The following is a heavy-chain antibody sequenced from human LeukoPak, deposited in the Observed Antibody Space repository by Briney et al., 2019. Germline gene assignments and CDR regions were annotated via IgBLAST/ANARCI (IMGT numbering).Heavy chain of an antibody. J-gene: IGHJ4*02. V-gene: IGHV4-39*01. D-gene: IGHD3-22*01. Sequence: SETLSLTCTVSGGSISSSSYFWGWIRQPPGKELEWIGSIYYSGSTYYNPSLKSRVTISVDTSKNQFSLKLSSVTAADTAVYYCARSTYDSSGYYYFDYWGQGTLVTVSS. CDR3: ARSTYDSSGYYYFDY. CDR2: IYYSGST. CDR1: GGSISSSSYF.